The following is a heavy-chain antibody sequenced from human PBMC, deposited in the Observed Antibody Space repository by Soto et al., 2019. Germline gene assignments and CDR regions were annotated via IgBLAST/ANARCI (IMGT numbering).Heavy chain of an antibody. D-gene: IGHD3-3*01. V-gene: IGHV4-39*01. CDR3: ARHNSAPPRSIWSGYYIGSTFDP. Sequence: SETLCLTWTVSGGSIGSSSYYWGWIRQPPGKGLEWIGSIYYSGSTYYNPSLKSRVTISVDTSKNQFSLKLSSVTAADTAVYYCARHNSAPPRSIWSGYYIGSTFDPWGQGTLVTVSS. CDR1: GGSIGSSSYY. J-gene: IGHJ5*02. CDR2: IYYSGST.